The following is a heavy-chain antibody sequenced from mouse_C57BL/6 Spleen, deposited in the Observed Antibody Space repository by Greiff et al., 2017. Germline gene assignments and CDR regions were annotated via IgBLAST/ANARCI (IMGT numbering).Heavy chain of an antibody. J-gene: IGHJ2*01. CDR3: ARRYYGTGYFDY. CDR2: ISSGSSTI. Sequence: EVKLQESGGGLVKPGGSLKLSCAASGFTFSDYGMHWVRQAPEKGLEWVAYISSGSSTIYYADTVKGRFTISRDNAKNTLFLQMTSLRSEDTAMYYCARRYYGTGYFDYWGQGTTLTVSS. D-gene: IGHD1-1*01. CDR1: GFTFSDYG. V-gene: IGHV5-17*01.